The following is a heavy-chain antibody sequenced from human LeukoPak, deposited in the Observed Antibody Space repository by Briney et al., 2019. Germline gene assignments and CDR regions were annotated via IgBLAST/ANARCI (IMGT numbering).Heavy chain of an antibody. V-gene: IGHV3-23*01. D-gene: IGHD6-19*01. CDR2: VSDSGSYA. CDR1: GFTFSNYG. CDR3: APDLRGSAWSLDY. J-gene: IGHJ4*02. Sequence: GGSLRLSCAASGFTFSNYGMSWVRQAPGKWLEWVSVVSDSGSYAYYADSVKGRFTISRDNSKNTLYLQMNSLRAEDTAVYYCAPDLRGSAWSLDYWGQGTLVTVSS.